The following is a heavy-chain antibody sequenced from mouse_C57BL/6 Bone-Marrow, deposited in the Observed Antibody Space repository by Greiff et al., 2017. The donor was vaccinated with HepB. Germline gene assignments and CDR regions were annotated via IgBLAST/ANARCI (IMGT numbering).Heavy chain of an antibody. D-gene: IGHD2-5*01. CDR3: ARKSNYVYYAMDY. CDR1: GYTFTNYW. CDR2: IYPGGGYT. Sequence: VHLVESGAELVRPGPSVKMSCKASGYTFTNYWIGWAKQRPGHGLEWIGDIYPGGGYTNYNEKFKGKATLTADKSSSTAYMQFSSLTSEDSAIYYCARKSNYVYYAMDYWGQGTSVTVSS. V-gene: IGHV1-63*01. J-gene: IGHJ4*01.